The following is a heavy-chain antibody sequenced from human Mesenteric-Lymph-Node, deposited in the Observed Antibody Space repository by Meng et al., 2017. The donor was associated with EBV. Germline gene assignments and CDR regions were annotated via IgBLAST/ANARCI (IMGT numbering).Heavy chain of an antibody. D-gene: IGHD3-10*01. J-gene: IGHJ4*02. V-gene: IGHV2-5*02. CDR2: IFWDDDK. Sequence: QITLKESGPTVVKSTXTLTVTCSVSGFSLNTSAMAVGWVRQPPGKAPEWLALIFWDDDKRYSPSLKSRLTISRDTSENQVVLTMTNMAPEDTATYYCTHIWITLDHWGQGALVTVSS. CDR1: GFSLNTSAMA. CDR3: THIWITLDH.